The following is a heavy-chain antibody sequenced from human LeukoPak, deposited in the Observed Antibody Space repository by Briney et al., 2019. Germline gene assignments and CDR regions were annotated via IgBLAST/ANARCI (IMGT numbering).Heavy chain of an antibody. D-gene: IGHD6-19*01. Sequence: PSETLTLTCTVSGGSISSYYWSWIRQPPGKGLEWIGYIYYSGSTNYNPSLKSRVTISVDTSKNQFSLKLSSVTAADTAVYYCATPLGTSGWYYFDYWGQGTLVTVSS. J-gene: IGHJ4*02. CDR3: ATPLGTSGWYYFDY. CDR1: GGSISSYY. CDR2: IYYSGST. V-gene: IGHV4-59*01.